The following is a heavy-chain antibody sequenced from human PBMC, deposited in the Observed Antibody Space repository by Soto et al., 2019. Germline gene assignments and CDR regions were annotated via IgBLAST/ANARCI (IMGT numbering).Heavy chain of an antibody. CDR1: GYRFTSYG. V-gene: IGHV1-18*01. D-gene: IGHD3-10*01. CDR2: ISAYNGNT. CDR3: ARDKVDGSGSYYGY. Sequence: QVQLVQSGAEVKKPGASVKVYCKASGYRFTSYGISWVRQAPGQGLEWMGWISAYNGNTNYAQKLQGRGTMTTDTYRSTGYMELRSLRSDDPAVYYCARDKVDGSGSYYGYWGQGTLVTVSS. J-gene: IGHJ4*02.